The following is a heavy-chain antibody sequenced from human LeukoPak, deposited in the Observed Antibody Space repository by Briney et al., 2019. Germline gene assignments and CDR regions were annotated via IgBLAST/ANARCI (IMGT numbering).Heavy chain of an antibody. CDR2: ISYDGGTK. D-gene: IGHD6-25*01. V-gene: IGHV3-30-3*01. Sequence: GRSLRLSCAASGFTFSSYPMHWVRQAPGKGLEWVSVISYDGGTKYYADSVKGRLTISRDSPKNTLYLQMDSLRADDTAMYYCARDPQRGVPDYFDYWGQGTLVTVSS. CDR1: GFTFSSYP. J-gene: IGHJ4*02. CDR3: ARDPQRGVPDYFDY.